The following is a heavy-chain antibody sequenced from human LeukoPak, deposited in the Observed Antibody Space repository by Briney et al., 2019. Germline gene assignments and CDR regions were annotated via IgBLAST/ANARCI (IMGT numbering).Heavy chain of an antibody. CDR3: ARAPHYGMDV. Sequence: ASVKVSCKTSGGTFSRFAISWVRQAPGQGLEWMGGIIPIFGTANYAQKFQGRVTITADESTSTAYMELSSLRSEDTAVYYCARAPHYGMDVWGQGTTVTVSS. J-gene: IGHJ6*02. V-gene: IGHV1-69*13. CDR1: GGTFSRFA. CDR2: IIPIFGTA.